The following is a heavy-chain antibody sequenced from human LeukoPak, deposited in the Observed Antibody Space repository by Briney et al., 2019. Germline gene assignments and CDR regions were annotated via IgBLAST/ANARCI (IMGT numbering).Heavy chain of an antibody. V-gene: IGHV1-2*02. D-gene: IGHD3-22*01. CDR3: ARDKGRITMIVPGY. J-gene: IGHJ4*02. CDR1: GYTFAGYY. CDR2: INPNSGGT. Sequence: ASVKVSCKASGYTFAGYYMHWVRQAPGXXXEWMGWINPNSGGTNYAQKFQGRVTMTRDTSISTAYMELSRLRSDDTAVYYCARDKGRITMIVPGYWGQGTLVTVSS.